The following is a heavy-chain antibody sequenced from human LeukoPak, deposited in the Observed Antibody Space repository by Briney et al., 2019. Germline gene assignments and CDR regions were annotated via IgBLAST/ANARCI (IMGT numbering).Heavy chain of an antibody. Sequence: SVKVSCKGSGGTLRSFSFSWVRQAPGQGLEWVGRIIPIFGIANYAQKFQGRVTITADKSTSTAYMELSSLRSEDTAVYYCSVEMATTYYGMDVWGQGTTVTVSS. D-gene: IGHD5-24*01. J-gene: IGHJ6*02. CDR1: GGTLRSFS. CDR3: SVEMATTYYGMDV. V-gene: IGHV1-69*02. CDR2: IIPIFGIA.